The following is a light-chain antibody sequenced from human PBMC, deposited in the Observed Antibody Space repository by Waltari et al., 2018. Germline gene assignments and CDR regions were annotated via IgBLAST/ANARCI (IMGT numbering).Light chain of an antibody. CDR3: QQSYSTPFT. V-gene: IGKV1-39*01. CDR1: QSISTY. CDR2: AAS. Sequence: DIQMTQSPSPLSASVGDRVTITCRATQSISTYLNWYLQKPGKAPKLLIYAASSLESGAPSRFSGSGSGTDFTLTITSLQPEDFATYYCQQSYSTPFTFGPGTKVDIK. J-gene: IGKJ3*01.